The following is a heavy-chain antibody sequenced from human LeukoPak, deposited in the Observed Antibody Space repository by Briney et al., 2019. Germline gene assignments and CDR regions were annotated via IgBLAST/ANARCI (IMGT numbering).Heavy chain of an antibody. V-gene: IGHV4-61*02. CDR3: ARARTYYDFWSGYYRVTPRGWFFDY. CDR1: GGSISSGSYS. CDR2: IYTSGST. D-gene: IGHD3-3*01. J-gene: IGHJ4*02. Sequence: SQTLSLACTVSGGSISSGSYSWSWIRQPAGKGLEWIGRIYTSGSTNYNPSLKSRVTISVDTSKNQFSLKLSSVTAADTAAYYCARARTYYDFWSGYYRVTPRGWFFDYWGQGTLVTVSS.